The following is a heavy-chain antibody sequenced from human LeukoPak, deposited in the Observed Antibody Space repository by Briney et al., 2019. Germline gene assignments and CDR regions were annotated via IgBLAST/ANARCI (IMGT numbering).Heavy chain of an antibody. V-gene: IGHV4-59*01. Sequence: SETLSLTCTVPGGSTGSYYWSWVRQPPEKGLEWIGNIVYTGRTNYDPSLKSRVTMSIDTSKNQFSLRLNPVTAADTAVYYCARDSWWDGSKTFSDWFGPWGQGTLVTVSS. CDR1: GGSTGSYY. D-gene: IGHD3-10*01. J-gene: IGHJ5*02. CDR3: ARDSWWDGSKTFSDWFGP. CDR2: IVYTGRT.